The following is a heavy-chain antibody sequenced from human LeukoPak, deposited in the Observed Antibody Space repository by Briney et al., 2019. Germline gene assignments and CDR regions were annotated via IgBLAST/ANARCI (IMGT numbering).Heavy chain of an antibody. CDR1: GYTFTGYY. Sequence: ASVKVSCKASGYTFTGYYMHWVRQAPGQGLEWMGWINPNSGGTNYAQKFQGRVTMTRDTSISTAYMELSRLRSDDTAVYYCARTYCSSTSCYSSIDNWFDPWGQGTLVTVSS. CDR2: INPNSGGT. CDR3: ARTYCSSTSCYSSIDNWFDP. V-gene: IGHV1-2*02. D-gene: IGHD2-2*01. J-gene: IGHJ5*02.